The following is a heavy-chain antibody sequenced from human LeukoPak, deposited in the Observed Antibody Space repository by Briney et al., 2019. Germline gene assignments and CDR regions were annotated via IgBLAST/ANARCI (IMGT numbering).Heavy chain of an antibody. Sequence: KPSETLSLTCAVYGGSFSGYYWSWIRQPPGKGLEWIGEIDYSGSTYYNPSLKSRVTISVDTSKNQFSLKLSSVTAADTAVYYCARVAHSSGWYYYYYGMDVWGQGTTVTVSS. D-gene: IGHD6-19*01. V-gene: IGHV4-34*09. J-gene: IGHJ6*02. CDR2: IDYSGST. CDR3: ARVAHSSGWYYYYYGMDV. CDR1: GGSFSGYY.